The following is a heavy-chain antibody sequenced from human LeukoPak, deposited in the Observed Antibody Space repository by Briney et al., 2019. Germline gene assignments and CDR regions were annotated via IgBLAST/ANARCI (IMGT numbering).Heavy chain of an antibody. Sequence: GGSLRLSCAASGFTFSTHGIHWVRQAPGQGLEWVAAIWYDESNMFYADSVKGRFTISRDNSKNTLYLQLNSLRAEDTAVYYCARGRDYVGMDVWGQGTTVIVSS. V-gene: IGHV3-33*01. CDR2: IWYDESNM. CDR1: GFTFSTHG. CDR3: ARGRDYVGMDV. D-gene: IGHD3-16*01. J-gene: IGHJ6*02.